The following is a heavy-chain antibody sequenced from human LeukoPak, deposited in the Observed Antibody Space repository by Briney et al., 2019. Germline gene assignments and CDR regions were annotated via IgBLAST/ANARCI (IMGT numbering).Heavy chain of an antibody. Sequence: ASVKVSCKASGYTFTSYDINWVRQATGQGLEWMGWMNPNSGNTGYAQKFQGRVTMTRNTSISTAYMELSSLRSEDTAVYYCARVWQWLVHWGYYYYYYGMDVWGQGTTVTVSS. J-gene: IGHJ6*02. V-gene: IGHV1-8*01. CDR3: ARVWQWLVHWGYYYYYYGMDV. D-gene: IGHD6-19*01. CDR2: MNPNSGNT. CDR1: GYTFTSYD.